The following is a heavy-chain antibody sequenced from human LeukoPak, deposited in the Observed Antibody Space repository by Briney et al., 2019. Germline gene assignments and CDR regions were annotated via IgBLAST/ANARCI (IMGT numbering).Heavy chain of an antibody. V-gene: IGHV4-34*01. CDR1: GGSFSGYY. CDR2: INHSGST. D-gene: IGHD1-26*01. J-gene: IGHJ4*02. Sequence: PSETLSLTCAVYGGSFSGYYWSWIRQPPGKGLEWIGEINHSGSTNYNPSLKSRVTISVDTSKNQFSLKLSSVTAADTAVYYCARLVGAYYFDYWGQGTLVTVSS. CDR3: ARLVGAYYFDY.